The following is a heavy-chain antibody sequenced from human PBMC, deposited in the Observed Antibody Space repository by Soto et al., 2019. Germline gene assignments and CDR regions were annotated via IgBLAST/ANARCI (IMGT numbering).Heavy chain of an antibody. CDR2: IWYDGSNK. Sequence: GGSMRLACAASGFTFSSYGMHWVRQAPGKGLEWVAVIWYDGSNKYYADSVKGRFTISRDNSKNTLYLQMNSLRAEDTAVYYCARVFGNDAFDIWGQGTMVTVSS. V-gene: IGHV3-33*01. CDR1: GFTFSSYG. J-gene: IGHJ3*02. CDR3: ARVFGNDAFDI. D-gene: IGHD3-16*01.